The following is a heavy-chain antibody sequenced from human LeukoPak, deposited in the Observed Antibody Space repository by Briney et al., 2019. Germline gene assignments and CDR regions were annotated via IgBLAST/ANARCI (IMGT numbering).Heavy chain of an antibody. Sequence: PSETLSLTCAVYGGSFSGYYWSWIRQPPGKGLEWIGEINHSGSIKRNPSLKSRVAISVDTSKNQFSLKLSSVTAADTAVYYCARQYVLRGVIIKPPDYWGPGTLVTVSS. CDR2: INHSGSI. J-gene: IGHJ4*02. D-gene: IGHD3-10*01. CDR1: GGSFSGYY. CDR3: ARQYVLRGVIIKPPDY. V-gene: IGHV4-34*01.